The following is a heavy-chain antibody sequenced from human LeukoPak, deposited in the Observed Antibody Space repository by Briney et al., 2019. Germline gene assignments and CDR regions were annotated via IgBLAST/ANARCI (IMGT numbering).Heavy chain of an antibody. Sequence: QPGGSLRLSCAASGFTFRNYGMSSVRQAPAKGLEWVSPISGSGGSIYYADSVKGRFTISRDNSKNTLHLQMNSLRPEDTAVYYCAREFGEFYVFDIWGQGTMVIVSS. J-gene: IGHJ3*02. CDR3: AREFGEFYVFDI. CDR2: ISGSGGSI. D-gene: IGHD3-10*01. V-gene: IGHV3-23*01. CDR1: GFTFRNYG.